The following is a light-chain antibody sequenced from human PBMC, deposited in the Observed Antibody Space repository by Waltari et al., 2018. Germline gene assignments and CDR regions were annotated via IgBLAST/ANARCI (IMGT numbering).Light chain of an antibody. J-gene: IGKJ2*01. CDR1: QSVGTY. CDR3: QQRSNWTPHT. CDR2: DAS. V-gene: IGKV3-11*01. Sequence: EIVLTQSPATLSLSLGETATLPCRASQSVGTYLAWYQQKPGQAPRLLIYDASNRPTGIPARFRGSGSGTDFTLTISSLEAEDFAVYYCQQRSNWTPHTFGQGARLEIK.